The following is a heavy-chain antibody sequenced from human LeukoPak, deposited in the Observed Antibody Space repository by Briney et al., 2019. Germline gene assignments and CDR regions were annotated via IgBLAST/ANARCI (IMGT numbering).Heavy chain of an antibody. V-gene: IGHV1-69*13. CDR1: GYAFTGYY. Sequence: SVKVSCKASGYAFTGYYMHWVRQAPGQGLEWMGGIIPIFGTANYAQKFQGRVTITADESTSTAYMELSSLRSEDTAVYYCARAPVEQRPRRYFDYWGQGTLVTVSS. CDR2: IIPIFGTA. CDR3: ARAPVEQRPRRYFDY. J-gene: IGHJ4*02. D-gene: IGHD6-25*01.